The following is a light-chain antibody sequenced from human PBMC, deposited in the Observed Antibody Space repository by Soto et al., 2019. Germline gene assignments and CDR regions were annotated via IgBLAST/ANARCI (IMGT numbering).Light chain of an antibody. CDR1: QSVSSS. CDR2: GAA. J-gene: IGKJ2*01. Sequence: EIVMTQSQATRSVSPGERATLSCRASQSVSSSLAWYQQKPGQAPRLLFYGAATRATGVPARFSVSGAGTEFTLTISSLQSEDLALYYSQQYNIWLDTFEQGTKLENK. CDR3: QQYNIWLDT. V-gene: IGKV3-15*01.